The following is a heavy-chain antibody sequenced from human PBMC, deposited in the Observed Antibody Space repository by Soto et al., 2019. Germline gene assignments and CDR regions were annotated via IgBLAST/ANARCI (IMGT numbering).Heavy chain of an antibody. J-gene: IGHJ5*02. CDR2: INAGNGNT. V-gene: IGHV1-3*01. CDR3: ARSPMVRGVTVWFGENWFDP. Sequence: ASVKVSCKASGYTFTSYAMHWVRQAPGQRLEWMGWINAGNGNTKYSQKFQGRVTITRDTSASTAYMELSSLRSEDTAVYYCARSPMVRGVTVWFGENWFDPWGQGTLVTVSS. CDR1: GYTFTSYA. D-gene: IGHD3-10*01.